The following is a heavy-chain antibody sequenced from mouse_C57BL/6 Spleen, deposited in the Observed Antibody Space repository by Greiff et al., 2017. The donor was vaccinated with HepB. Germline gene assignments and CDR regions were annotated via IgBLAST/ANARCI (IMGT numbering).Heavy chain of an antibody. V-gene: IGHV1-50*01. CDR3: ARRMDYAMDY. CDR2: IDPSDSYT. D-gene: IGHD2-3*01. Sequence: VQLQQPGAELVKPGASVKLSCKASGYTFTSYWMHWVKQRPGQGLEWIGEIDPSDSYTNYNQKFKGKATLTVDTSSSTAYMQISSLTSEDSAIYYCARRMDYAMDYWGQGTSVTVSS. J-gene: IGHJ4*01. CDR1: GYTFTSYW.